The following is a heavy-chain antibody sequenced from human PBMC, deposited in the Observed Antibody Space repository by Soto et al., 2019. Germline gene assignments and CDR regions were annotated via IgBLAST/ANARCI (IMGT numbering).Heavy chain of an antibody. CDR3: ASGEGGMDV. V-gene: IGHV3-33*01. CDR1: GFTFSSYG. D-gene: IGHD4-17*01. Sequence: QVQLVESGGGVVQPGRSLRLSCAASGFTFSSYGMHWVRQAPGKGLEWVAVIWYDGSNKYYADSVKGRFTISRDNSKNRLYLQMNSLRAEDTAVYYCASGEGGMDVWGQGTTVTVSS. CDR2: IWYDGSNK. J-gene: IGHJ6*02.